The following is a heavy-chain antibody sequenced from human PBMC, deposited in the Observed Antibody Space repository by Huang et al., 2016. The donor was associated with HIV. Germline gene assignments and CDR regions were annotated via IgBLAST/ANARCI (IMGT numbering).Heavy chain of an antibody. D-gene: IGHD3-10*01. CDR1: GGSFSGYY. Sequence: QVQLQQWGAGLLKPSETLFLTCAFYGGSFSGYYWNWIRQPPGKGVEWIGDVNHSGNTTYDASLKGRVSISVDSSRNQFTLNLTSGTVADTAMYYCTRSFGSGRGRDGAFDIWGHGSMASVSS. CDR3: TRSFGSGRGRDGAFDI. V-gene: IGHV4-34*01. J-gene: IGHJ3*02. CDR2: VNHSGNT.